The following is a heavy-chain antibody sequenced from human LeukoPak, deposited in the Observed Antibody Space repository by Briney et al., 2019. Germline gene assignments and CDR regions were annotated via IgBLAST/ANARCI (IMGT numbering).Heavy chain of an antibody. D-gene: IGHD1/OR15-1a*01. J-gene: IGHJ4*02. CDR1: GFTFNNYW. CDR3: ARDSGRTGFDY. Sequence: GGPLRLSCAASGFTFNNYWMSWVRQAPGKGLEWVANIKQDGSGLYYVESVKGRFTISRDSAKNSLYLRMTSLRAEDTAVYYCARDSGRTGFDYWGQGTLVTVSS. V-gene: IGHV3-7*03. CDR2: IKQDGSGL.